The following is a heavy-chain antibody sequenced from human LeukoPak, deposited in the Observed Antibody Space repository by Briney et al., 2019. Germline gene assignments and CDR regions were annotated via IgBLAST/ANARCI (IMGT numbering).Heavy chain of an antibody. J-gene: IGHJ4*02. CDR1: GFTFGESV. CDR3: ARSYDVLAAYFPPDY. Sequence: PGGSLRLSCTPSGFTFGESVMSWFRQAPGKGLEWVGLIRSKRYGGTTQYAASVKGRFTISRDDSKSIAYLQMNSLKTEETAVYFCARSYDVLAAYFPPDYWGQGTLVTVSS. D-gene: IGHD3-9*01. CDR2: IRSKRYGGTT. V-gene: IGHV3-49*03.